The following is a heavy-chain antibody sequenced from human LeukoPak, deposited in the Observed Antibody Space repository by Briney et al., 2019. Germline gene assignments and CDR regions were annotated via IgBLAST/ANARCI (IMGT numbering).Heavy chain of an antibody. Sequence: SETLSLTCAVYGGSFSGYYWSWIRQPPGKGLEWIGEINHSGSTNYNPSLKSRVTISVDTSKNRFSLKLSSVTAADTAVYYCARGRIVRYSSSSVFWFDPWGQGTLVTVSS. CDR2: INHSGST. CDR3: ARGRIVRYSSSSVFWFDP. V-gene: IGHV4-34*01. J-gene: IGHJ5*02. D-gene: IGHD6-6*01. CDR1: GGSFSGYY.